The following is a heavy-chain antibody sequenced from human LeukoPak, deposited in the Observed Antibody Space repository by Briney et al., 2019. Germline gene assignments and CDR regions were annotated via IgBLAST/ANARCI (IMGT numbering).Heavy chain of an antibody. CDR2: ISTAGDT. J-gene: IGHJ4*02. CDR3: ARGHYGDYVLDY. V-gene: IGHV3-13*04. CDR1: GFTFSSYD. Sequence: PGGSLRLSCAASGFTFSSYDMHWVRQATGKGLEWVSAISTAGDTYYPGSVKGRFTISRDNAKNSLFLQMSSLRAEDTAVYYCARGHYGDYVLDYWGQGTLVTVTS. D-gene: IGHD4-17*01.